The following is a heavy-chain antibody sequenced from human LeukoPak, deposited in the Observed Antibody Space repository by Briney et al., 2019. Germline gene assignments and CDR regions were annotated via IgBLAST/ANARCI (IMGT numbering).Heavy chain of an antibody. CDR3: ARELDGSGSYYLDY. CDR1: GFTFSSYS. V-gene: IGHV3-21*01. CDR2: ISSSSSYI. J-gene: IGHJ4*02. Sequence: GGSLRLSCAASGFTFSSYSMNWVRQAPGKGLEWVSSISSSSSYIYYADSVKGRFTISRDNAKNSLYLQMNSQRAEDTAVYYCARELDGSGSYYLDYWGQGTLVTVSS. D-gene: IGHD3-10*01.